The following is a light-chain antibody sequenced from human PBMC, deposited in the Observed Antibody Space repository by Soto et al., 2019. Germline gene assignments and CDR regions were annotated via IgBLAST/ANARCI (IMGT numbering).Light chain of an antibody. CDR1: RGISNF. J-gene: IGKJ4*01. CDR3: QKYDSAPLT. CDR2: GAS. V-gene: IGKV1-27*01. Sequence: DLQMTQSPSSLSASVGDRVTITCRASRGISNFLAWYQQKPGKVPKLLIYGASTLQSGVPSRFSGSGSGTEFTLTISNLQPEDVATYSCQKYDSAPLTFGGGTKVEI.